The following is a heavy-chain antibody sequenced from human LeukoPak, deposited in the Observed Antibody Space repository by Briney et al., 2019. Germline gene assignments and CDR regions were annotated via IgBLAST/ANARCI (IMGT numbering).Heavy chain of an antibody. D-gene: IGHD3-10*01. CDR3: ARRPSYYYGSGSYNNNWFDP. V-gene: IGHV4-39*07. CDR1: GGSISSSSYY. CDR2: INHSGST. J-gene: IGHJ5*02. Sequence: SETLSLTCTLSGGSISSSSYYWGWIRQPPGKGLEWIGEINHSGSTNYNPSLKSRVTISVDTSKNQFSLKLSSVTAADTAVYYCARRPSYYYGSGSYNNNWFDPWGQGTLVTVSS.